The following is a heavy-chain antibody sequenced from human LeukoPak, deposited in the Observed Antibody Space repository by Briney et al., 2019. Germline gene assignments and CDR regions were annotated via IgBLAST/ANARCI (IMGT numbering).Heavy chain of an antibody. D-gene: IGHD6-19*01. CDR2: INPSGGST. Sequence: ASVKVSCKASGYTFTSYYMHWVRQAPGRGLEWMGIINPSGGSTSYAQKFQGRVTMTRDTSTSTVYMELSGLRSEDTAVYYCARGGGWYTAPDYWGQGTLVTVSS. V-gene: IGHV1-46*01. CDR1: GYTFTSYY. CDR3: ARGGGWYTAPDY. J-gene: IGHJ4*02.